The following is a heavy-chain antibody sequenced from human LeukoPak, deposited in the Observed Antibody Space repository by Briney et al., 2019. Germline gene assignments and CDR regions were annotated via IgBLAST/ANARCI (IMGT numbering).Heavy chain of an antibody. Sequence: SETLSLTCTVSGGSISSSSYYWGWIRQPPGKGLEWIGSIYYSGSTYYNPSLKSRVTISVDTSKNQFSLKLSSVAAADTAVYYCARVGYSSGWYYGGANYYYYMDVWGKGTTVTVSS. J-gene: IGHJ6*03. D-gene: IGHD6-19*01. CDR3: ARVGYSSGWYYGGANYYYYMDV. CDR1: GGSISSSSYY. CDR2: IYYSGST. V-gene: IGHV4-39*07.